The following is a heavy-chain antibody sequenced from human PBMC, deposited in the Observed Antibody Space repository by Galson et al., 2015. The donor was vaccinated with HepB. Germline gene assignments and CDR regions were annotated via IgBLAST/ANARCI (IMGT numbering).Heavy chain of an antibody. V-gene: IGHV1-18*01. CDR1: GYTFTSYG. CDR2: ISAYNGNT. CDR3: AREGGLYCSSTSCLASAPANDGMDV. Sequence: SVKVSCKASGYTFTSYGISWVRQAPGQGLEWMGWISAYNGNTNYAQKLQGRVTMTTDTSTSTAYMELRSLRSDDTAVYYCAREGGLYCSSTSCLASAPANDGMDVWGQGTTVTVSS. J-gene: IGHJ6*02. D-gene: IGHD2-2*01.